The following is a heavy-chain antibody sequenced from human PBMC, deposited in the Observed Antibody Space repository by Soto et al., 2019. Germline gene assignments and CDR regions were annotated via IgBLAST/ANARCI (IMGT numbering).Heavy chain of an antibody. J-gene: IGHJ4*02. V-gene: IGHV3-15*07. CDR2: IKSETDGGTT. D-gene: IGHD3-3*01. Sequence: EVQVVESGGGFVEPGGTLRLSCAASGFSFTSAWLTWVRQAPGKGLEWVGRIKSETDGGTTAFAAPVKDRFTMSTGDAEHTVSLQINRPETEDSSMFCCSGQVTISGARFIYWGQGIVVTVSS. CDR3: SGQVTISGARFIY. CDR1: GFSFTSAW.